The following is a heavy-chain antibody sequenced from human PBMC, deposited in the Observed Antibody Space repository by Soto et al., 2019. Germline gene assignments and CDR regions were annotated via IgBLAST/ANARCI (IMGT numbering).Heavy chain of an antibody. D-gene: IGHD3-16*02. CDR2: IYYSGST. V-gene: IGHV4-39*01. CDR1: GGSISSSSYY. Sequence: NLSETLSLTCTVSGGSISSSSYYWGWIRQHPGKGLEWIGSIYYSGSTYYNPSLKSRVTISVDTSKNQFSLKLSSVTAADTAVYYCPRHPSYRPRLDYGGQETQVTV. J-gene: IGHJ4*02. CDR3: PRHPSYRPRLDY.